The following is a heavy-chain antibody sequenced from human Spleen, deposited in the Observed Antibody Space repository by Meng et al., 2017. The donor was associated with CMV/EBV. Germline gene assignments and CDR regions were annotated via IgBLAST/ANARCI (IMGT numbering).Heavy chain of an antibody. J-gene: IGHJ5*02. D-gene: IGHD6-13*01. CDR1: GFIFNNFA. CDR2: VTGSGDST. CDR3: ARAESAGGTNNWFDP. Sequence: SGFIFNNFARSGVRQAPGKGLEWVSAVTGSGDSTYHADSVEGRFTISRDNSMDTLSLQMNSLRAEDTAVYYCARAESAGGTNNWFDPWGQGTLVTVSS. V-gene: IGHV3-23*01.